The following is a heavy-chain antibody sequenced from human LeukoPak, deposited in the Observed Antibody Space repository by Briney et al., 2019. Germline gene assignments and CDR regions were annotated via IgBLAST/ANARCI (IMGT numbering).Heavy chain of an antibody. V-gene: IGHV1-2*04. Sequence: GASVKVSCKASGYTFTGYYMHWLRQAPGQWLVCPVLISPNSGGTNYAQKLQGWVTMTRDTSISTAYMELSRLTFDDTAIYYCARGAAGYSGGFGGGMDVWGKGTTVTVSS. CDR1: GYTFTGYY. D-gene: IGHD6-19*01. CDR2: ISPNSGGT. CDR3: ARGAAGYSGGFGGGMDV. J-gene: IGHJ6*04.